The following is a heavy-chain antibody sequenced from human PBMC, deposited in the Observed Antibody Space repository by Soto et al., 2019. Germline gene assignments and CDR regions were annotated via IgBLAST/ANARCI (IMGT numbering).Heavy chain of an antibody. CDR2: ISSSSSYI. CDR3: ARVGGYYYYYMEI. D-gene: IGHD2-15*01. CDR1: GFTFSSYS. V-gene: IGHV3-21*01. Sequence: EVQLVESGGGLVKPGGSLRLSCAASGFTFSSYSMNWVRQSPGKGLEWVSSISSSSSYIYYADSVNGRFTSSRDNAKNSLYLHMSARCAEDTAVYYCARVGGYYYYYMEIWGTGTTVTVSS. J-gene: IGHJ6*03.